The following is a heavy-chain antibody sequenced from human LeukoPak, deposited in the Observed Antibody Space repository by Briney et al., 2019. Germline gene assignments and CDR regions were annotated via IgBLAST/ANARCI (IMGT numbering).Heavy chain of an antibody. Sequence: GGSLRLSCAASGFTFSGSALHWVRQASGKGLEWVGRIRSKPNSYATAYAASVKGRFTISRDDSKNAAYLQMNSLSAEDTAVYYCARHGYNYGFDYWGQGTLVTVSS. CDR3: ARHGYNYGFDY. J-gene: IGHJ4*02. CDR1: GFTFSGSA. D-gene: IGHD5-24*01. V-gene: IGHV3-73*01. CDR2: IRSKPNSYAT.